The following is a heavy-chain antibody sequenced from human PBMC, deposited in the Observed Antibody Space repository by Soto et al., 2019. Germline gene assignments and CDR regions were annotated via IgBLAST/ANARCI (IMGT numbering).Heavy chain of an antibody. CDR1: GYTFTNYA. CDR3: ARVGATTVWYYYYGMDV. V-gene: IGHV1-3*01. D-gene: IGHD1-26*01. J-gene: IGHJ6*02. CDR2: INGGNGNT. Sequence: ASVKVSCKASGYTFTNYAMHWVRQAPGQRLEWMGWINGGNGNTKYSQKFQGRVTITRDTSASTAYMELSSLRSEDTAVYYCARVGATTVWYYYYGMDVWGQGTTVTVSS.